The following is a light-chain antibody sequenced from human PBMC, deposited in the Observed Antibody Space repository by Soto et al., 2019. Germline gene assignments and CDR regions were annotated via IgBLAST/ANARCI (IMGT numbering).Light chain of an antibody. CDR3: TSYTSTSTYV. CDR1: SSDVGAYNY. CDR2: DVT. Sequence: QSALTQPASVSGPPGQSITISCTGTSSDVGAYNYVSWYQHHPGKAPRLVIYDVTNRPSGISDRFSGSKSGNTASLTISGLLAEDEADYYFTSYTSTSTYVFGTGTKVTAL. J-gene: IGLJ1*01. V-gene: IGLV2-14*01.